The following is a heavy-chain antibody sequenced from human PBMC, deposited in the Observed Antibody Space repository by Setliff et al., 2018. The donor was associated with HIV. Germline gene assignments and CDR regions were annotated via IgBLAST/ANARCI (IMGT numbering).Heavy chain of an antibody. D-gene: IGHD3-22*01. CDR2: INSYNGNT. CDR3: ARDGYYYDGSAYSTFDY. CDR1: GYTFTDYG. Sequence: ASVKVSCKASGYTFTDYGINWVRQAPGQGLEWMGWINSYNGNTKFAQKLQGRVTMTTDTSTSTAYMELRSLRSDDTAVYYCARDGYYYDGSAYSTFDYWGQGTLVTVSS. V-gene: IGHV1-18*01. J-gene: IGHJ4*02.